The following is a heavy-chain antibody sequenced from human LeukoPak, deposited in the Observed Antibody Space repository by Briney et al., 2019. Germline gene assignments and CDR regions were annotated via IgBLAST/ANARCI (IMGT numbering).Heavy chain of an antibody. CDR3: ARDEGSSFDYYYYYGMDV. CDR1: GFTFSSYA. CDR2: ISYDGSNK. V-gene: IGHV3-30-3*01. J-gene: IGHJ6*02. D-gene: IGHD6-13*01. Sequence: PGGSLRLSCAASGFTFSSYAMHWVRQAPGKGLEWVAVISYDGSNKYYADSVKGRFTISRDNSKNTLYLQMNSLRAEDTAVYYCARDEGSSFDYYYYYGMDVWGQGTTVTVSS.